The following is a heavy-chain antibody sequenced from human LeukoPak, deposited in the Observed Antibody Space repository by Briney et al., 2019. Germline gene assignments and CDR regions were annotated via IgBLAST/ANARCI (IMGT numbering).Heavy chain of an antibody. CDR3: ARGSPYSSSFCFDY. V-gene: IGHV4-59*01. Sequence: PSEALSLTCTVSGGSISSYYWSWIRQPPGNGLEWIGYIYYSGSTNYNPSLKSRVTISVDTSKNQFSLKLSSVTAADTAVYYCARGSPYSSSFCFDYWGQGTLVTVSS. CDR2: IYYSGST. D-gene: IGHD6-6*01. CDR1: GGSISSYY. J-gene: IGHJ4*02.